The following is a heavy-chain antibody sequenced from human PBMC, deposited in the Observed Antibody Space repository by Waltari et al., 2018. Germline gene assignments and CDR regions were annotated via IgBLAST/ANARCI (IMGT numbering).Heavy chain of an antibody. CDR2: ISGSGGST. CDR3: AKDRELGIKDY. D-gene: IGHD7-27*01. V-gene: IGHV3-23*01. CDR1: GFTFSSYA. Sequence: EVQLLESGGGLVQPGGSLRLSCAASGFTFSSYAMSWVRQAPGKGLVGVSAISGSGGSTYYADSVKGRFTISRDNSKNTLYRQMNSLRAEDTAVYYCAKDRELGIKDYWGQGTLVTVSS. J-gene: IGHJ4*02.